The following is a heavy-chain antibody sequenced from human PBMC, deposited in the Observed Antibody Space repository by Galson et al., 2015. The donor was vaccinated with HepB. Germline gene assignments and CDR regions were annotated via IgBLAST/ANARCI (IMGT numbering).Heavy chain of an antibody. Sequence: SVKVSCKASGYTFTSYDINWVRQATGQGLEWMGWMNPNSGNTGYAQKFQGRVTMTRNTSISTAYMELSSLRSEDTAVYYCARGPPVIYYYYGMDVWGQGTTVTVSS. CDR1: GYTFTSYD. J-gene: IGHJ6*02. CDR3: ARGPPVIYYYYGMDV. V-gene: IGHV1-8*01. CDR2: MNPNSGNT. D-gene: IGHD3-10*01.